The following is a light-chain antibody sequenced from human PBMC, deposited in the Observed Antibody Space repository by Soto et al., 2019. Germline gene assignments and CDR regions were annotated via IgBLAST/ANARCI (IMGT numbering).Light chain of an antibody. CDR3: QQRSNWPWT. CDR1: PSVSSY. J-gene: IGKJ1*01. V-gene: IGKV3-11*01. Sequence: ETVLTQSPATLSLSPGERATLSCRASPSVSSYLAWYQQKASQAPRLLIYDASNRATGIPARFSGSGSGTDFTLTISSLEPQDFAVYYCQQRSNWPWTFGQGTKVEIK. CDR2: DAS.